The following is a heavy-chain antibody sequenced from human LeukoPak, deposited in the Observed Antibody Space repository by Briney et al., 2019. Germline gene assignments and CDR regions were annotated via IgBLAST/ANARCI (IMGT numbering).Heavy chain of an antibody. D-gene: IGHD1/OR15-1a*01. V-gene: IGHV1-18*01. CDR3: ATANNTWSDYKYGMGV. Sequence: ASVKVSCKASGYTFTSYGISWVRQAPGQGLEWMGWISAYNGNTNYAQKLQGRVTMTTDTSTSTAYMELSSLRSEDTAVYYCATANNTWSDYKYGMGVWGQGTTVTVSS. CDR1: GYTFTSYG. J-gene: IGHJ6*02. CDR2: ISAYNGNT.